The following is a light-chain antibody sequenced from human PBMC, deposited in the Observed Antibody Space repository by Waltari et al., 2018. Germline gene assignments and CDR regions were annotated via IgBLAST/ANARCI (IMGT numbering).Light chain of an antibody. V-gene: IGKV3-20*01. CDR3: QQYGSTPPVT. CDR1: QRVASSY. Sequence: EMIRTQSPGSRALSPGERATLACRARQRVASSYLAWYQQKAGQAPRLLIYGASNRDTGLPDKFSGSGSGADFTLTINRLEPDDSAVYFCQQYGSTPPVTFGQGTKLEIK. J-gene: IGKJ2*01. CDR2: GAS.